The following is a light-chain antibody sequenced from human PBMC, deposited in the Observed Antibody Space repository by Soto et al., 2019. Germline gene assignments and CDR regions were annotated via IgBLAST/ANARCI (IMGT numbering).Light chain of an antibody. Sequence: QSALTQPASVSGSPGQSITISCTGTSSDVGAYNFVSWYQQHPGKAPKLLIYEVSNRPSGASNRFSGSKSGSTASLTISGLQAEDEADYYCTSHTSSSTGVFGGGTKLTVL. CDR1: SSDVGAYNF. J-gene: IGLJ3*02. V-gene: IGLV2-14*01. CDR3: TSHTSSSTGV. CDR2: EVS.